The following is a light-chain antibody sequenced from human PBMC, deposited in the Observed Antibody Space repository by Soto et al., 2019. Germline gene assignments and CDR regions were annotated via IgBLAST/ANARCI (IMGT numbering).Light chain of an antibody. Sequence: DIQMTQSPSSLSASVGDRVTITCRASQSISSYLNWYQQKPGKAPKLLIYAASSLQSGVPSRFSGSGSGTDFTLTISILQPEDFPTYYCQQCYRTPLTFVKGTMV. CDR1: QSISSY. CDR3: QQCYRTPLT. J-gene: IGKJ1*01. CDR2: AAS. V-gene: IGKV1-39*01.